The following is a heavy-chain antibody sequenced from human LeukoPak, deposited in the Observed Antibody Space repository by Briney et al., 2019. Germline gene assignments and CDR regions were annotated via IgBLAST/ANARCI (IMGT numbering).Heavy chain of an antibody. CDR3: ARDGEGGYPVEY. Sequence: PGGSLRLSCAASGFTFRRYWMHWVRQAPRKGLVWVSRIDSDGSSTTYADSVKGRFTISRDNAKNTLYLQMNSLRVEDTAVYYCARDGEGGYPVEYWGQGTLVTVSS. D-gene: IGHD3-10*01. CDR2: IDSDGSST. V-gene: IGHV3-74*01. J-gene: IGHJ4*02. CDR1: GFTFRRYW.